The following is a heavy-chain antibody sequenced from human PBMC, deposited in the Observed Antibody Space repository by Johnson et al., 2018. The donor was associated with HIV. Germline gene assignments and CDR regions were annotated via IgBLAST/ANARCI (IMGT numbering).Heavy chain of an antibody. Sequence: VQLVESGGGVVQPGRSLRLPCAASGFTFSSYAMHWVRQAPGKGLEWVAVISYDGSNKYYADSVKGRFTISRDNAKNSLYLQMNSLRAEDTAVYFCARGNRVVDHAFDIWGQGTIVTVSS. CDR1: GFTFSSYA. D-gene: IGHD2-15*01. J-gene: IGHJ3*02. CDR2: ISYDGSNK. V-gene: IGHV3-30*04. CDR3: ARGNRVVDHAFDI.